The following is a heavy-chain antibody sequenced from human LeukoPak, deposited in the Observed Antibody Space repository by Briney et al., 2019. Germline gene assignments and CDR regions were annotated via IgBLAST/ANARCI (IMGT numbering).Heavy chain of an antibody. CDR2: INHSGST. J-gene: IGHJ4*02. CDR1: GGSFSGYY. D-gene: IGHD5-12*01. Sequence: SETLSLTRAVYGGSFSGYYWSWIRQPPGKGLEWIGEINHSGSTNYNPSLKSRVTISVDTSKNQFSLKLSSVTAADTAVYYCARVRKYSGYGSYFDYWGQGTLVTVSS. CDR3: ARVRKYSGYGSYFDY. V-gene: IGHV4-34*01.